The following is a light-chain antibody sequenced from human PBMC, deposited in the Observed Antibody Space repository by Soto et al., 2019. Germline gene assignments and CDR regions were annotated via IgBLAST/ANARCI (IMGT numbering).Light chain of an antibody. CDR3: SSYTNKDTLL. CDR2: DVT. V-gene: IGLV2-14*03. CDR1: SSDVGGYDH. J-gene: IGLJ3*02. Sequence: QSALAQPASVSGSRGQSITISCTGTSSDVGGYDHVSWYQQHPGKAPKLIIYDVTVRPSGISRRFSGSKSDNTASLAVSGLQPEDEADYYCSSYTNKDTLLFGGGTKVTVL.